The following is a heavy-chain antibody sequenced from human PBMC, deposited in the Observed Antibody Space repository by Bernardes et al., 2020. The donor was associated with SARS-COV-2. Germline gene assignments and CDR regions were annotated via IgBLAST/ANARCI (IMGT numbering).Heavy chain of an antibody. V-gene: IGHV4-30-4*01. Sequence: SETLSLTCTVSGGSISSGDYYWSWIRQPPGKGLEWIGYIYYSGSTYYNPSLKSRVTISVDTSKNQFSLKLSSVTAADTAVYYCARVGLRNWQLRYFDWSISPIAAWGQGTLATVYS. CDR1: GGSISSGDYY. CDR3: ARVGLRNWQLRYFDWSISPIAA. D-gene: IGHD3-9*01. J-gene: IGHJ5*02. CDR2: IYYSGST.